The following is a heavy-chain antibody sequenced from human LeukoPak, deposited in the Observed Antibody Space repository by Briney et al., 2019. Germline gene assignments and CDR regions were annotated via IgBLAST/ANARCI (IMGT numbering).Heavy chain of an antibody. Sequence: ASVKVSCKASGGTFSSYAISWVRQAPGQGLEWMRGIIPIFGTANYAQKFQGRVTITTDESTSTAYMELSSLRSEDTAVYYCARPRTPLRAEDAFDIWGQGTMVTVSS. V-gene: IGHV1-69*05. CDR3: ARPRTPLRAEDAFDI. J-gene: IGHJ3*02. CDR1: GGTFSSYA. CDR2: IIPIFGTA. D-gene: IGHD2-15*01.